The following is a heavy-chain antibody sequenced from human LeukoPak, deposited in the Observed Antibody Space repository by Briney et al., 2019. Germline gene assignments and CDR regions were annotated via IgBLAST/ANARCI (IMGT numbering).Heavy chain of an antibody. CDR3: ARPDSERAVTPIDY. Sequence: SDTLSLTCTVSGGSISSYYWSCIRQPPAKGLEWLGYIYNSGSTNYNPSLKSRVTISVDTSKNQFSLKLRSVTAADTAVYYCARPDSERAVTPIDYWGQGTLVTVSS. CDR1: GGSISSYY. D-gene: IGHD4-17*01. V-gene: IGHV4-59*08. CDR2: IYNSGST. J-gene: IGHJ4*02.